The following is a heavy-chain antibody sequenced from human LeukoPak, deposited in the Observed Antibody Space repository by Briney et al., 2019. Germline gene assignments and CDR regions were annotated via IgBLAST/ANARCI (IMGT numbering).Heavy chain of an antibody. Sequence: GRSLRLSCAASGFTFSSYGMHWVRQAPGKGLEWVAVIPYDGSNKYYADSVKGRFTISRDNSKNTLYLQMNSLRAEDTAVYYCAKSRSDIVATRIDYWGQGTLVTVSS. J-gene: IGHJ4*02. CDR1: GFTFSSYG. V-gene: IGHV3-30*18. CDR2: IPYDGSNK. CDR3: AKSRSDIVATRIDY. D-gene: IGHD5-12*01.